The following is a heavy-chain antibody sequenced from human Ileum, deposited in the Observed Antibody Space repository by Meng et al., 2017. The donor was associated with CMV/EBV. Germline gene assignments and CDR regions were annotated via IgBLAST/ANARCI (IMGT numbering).Heavy chain of an antibody. CDR2: MSFDVNTE. CDR1: GFTFNSYP. D-gene: IGHD1-14*01. Sequence: GESLKISCTASGFTFNSYPMHWVRQAPGKGLEGVALMSFDVNTESYAGSVKGRFTVSRDNSKSTLYLQMNSLRPEDTAMYYCARGGYYFGTLDSWGQGTLVTVSS. V-gene: IGHV3-30-3*01. J-gene: IGHJ4*02. CDR3: ARGGYYFGTLDS.